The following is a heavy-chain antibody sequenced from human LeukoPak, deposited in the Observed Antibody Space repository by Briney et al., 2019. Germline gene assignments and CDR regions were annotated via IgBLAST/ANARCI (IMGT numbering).Heavy chain of an antibody. J-gene: IGHJ6*03. D-gene: IGHD3-16*01. CDR1: GYTFTSYG. CDR2: ISAYNGNT. CDR3: ARGKRGSYGLYYYYMDV. V-gene: IGHV1-18*01. Sequence: ASVKVSCKASGYTFTSYGISWVRQTPGQGLEWVGWISAYNGNTNYAQKLQGRVTMTTDTSTSTAYMELRSLRSDDTAVYYCARGKRGSYGLYYYYMDVWGKGTTVTISS.